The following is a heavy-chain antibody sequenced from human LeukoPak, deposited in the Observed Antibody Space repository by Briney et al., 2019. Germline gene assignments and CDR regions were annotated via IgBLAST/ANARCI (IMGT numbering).Heavy chain of an antibody. V-gene: IGHV3-23*01. D-gene: IGHD6-25*01. J-gene: IGHJ4*02. CDR2: ISGSGGST. Sequence: GGSLRLSCAASGFTFSSYAMSWVRQAPGKGLEWVSAISGSGGSTYYADSVKGRFTISRDYAKNALFLQMNSLRAEDTAVYYCTAAPNTTPGSLGHWGQGTLVTVSS. CDR1: GFTFSSYA. CDR3: TAAPNTTPGSLGH.